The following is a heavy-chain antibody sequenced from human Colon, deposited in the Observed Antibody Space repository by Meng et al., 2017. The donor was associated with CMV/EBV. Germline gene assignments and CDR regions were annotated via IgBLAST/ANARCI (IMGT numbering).Heavy chain of an antibody. V-gene: IGHV3-9*01. CDR3: SRGKDYYYYAMDV. J-gene: IGHJ6*02. Sequence: SLKISCVASGFTFDDYAMHWVRQSPGKGLEWVSGISWNSGTIGYAVSVKGRFSISRDNSKNTLYLQMNSLSVEDTAVYYCSRGKDYYYYAMDVWGQGTTVTVSS. CDR1: GFTFDDYA. CDR2: ISWNSGTI.